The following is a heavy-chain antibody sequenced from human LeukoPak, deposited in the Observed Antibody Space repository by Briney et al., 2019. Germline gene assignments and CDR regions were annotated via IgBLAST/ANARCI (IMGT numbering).Heavy chain of an antibody. Sequence: GGSLRLSCAASGFTFSSYAMSWVRQAPGKGLEWVSAISGSGYSTYYADSVKGQFTISRDNSKNTLYLQMNSLRAEDTAVYYCAKVSWSSGSYSGGYWGQGTLVTVSS. CDR1: GFTFSSYA. J-gene: IGHJ4*02. D-gene: IGHD1-26*01. V-gene: IGHV3-23*01. CDR3: AKVSWSSGSYSGGY. CDR2: ISGSGYST.